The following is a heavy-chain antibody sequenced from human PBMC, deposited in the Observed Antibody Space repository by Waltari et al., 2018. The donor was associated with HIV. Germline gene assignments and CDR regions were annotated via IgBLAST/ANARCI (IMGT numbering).Heavy chain of an antibody. D-gene: IGHD5-12*01. J-gene: IGHJ3*02. V-gene: IGHV3-21*01. CDR2: SSSGSVYI. CDR3: ARDEAEMATLTAFDI. Sequence: EVQLVESGGGLVKPGGSLRLSCAASRFTFSSYSMNWVRQAPGKGLGWVSSSSSGSVYIYYADSVKGRFTISRDNAKNSLYLQMNSLRAEDTAVYYCARDEAEMATLTAFDICGQGTMVTVSS. CDR1: RFTFSSYS.